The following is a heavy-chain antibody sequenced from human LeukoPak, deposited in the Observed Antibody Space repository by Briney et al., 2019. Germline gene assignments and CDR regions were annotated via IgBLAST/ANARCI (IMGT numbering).Heavy chain of an antibody. CDR1: GFTFSSYS. D-gene: IGHD6-13*01. CDR2: ISSSSSTI. CDR3: ARDLAPEYSSSWYSI. V-gene: IGHV3-48*02. Sequence: PGGSLRLSCAASGFTFSSYSLNWVRQAPGKGLEWVSYISSSSSTIYYADSVKGRFTISRDNAKNSLYLQMNSLRDEDTAVYYCARDLAPEYSSSWYSIWGQGTMATVSS. J-gene: IGHJ3*02.